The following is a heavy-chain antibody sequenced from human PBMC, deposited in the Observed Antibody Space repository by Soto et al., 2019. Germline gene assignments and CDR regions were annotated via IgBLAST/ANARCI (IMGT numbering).Heavy chain of an antibody. CDR1: GFTFDDYA. CDR2: ISWNSGSI. D-gene: IGHD3-22*01. J-gene: IGHJ4*02. V-gene: IGHV3-9*01. CDR3: AKDTSIYYYDSSGYCDY. Sequence: PGGSLRLSCAASGFTFDDYAMHWVRQAPGKGLEWVSGISWNSGSIGYADSVKGRFTISRDNAKNSLYLQMNSLRAEDTALYYCAKDTSIYYYDSSGYCDYWGQGTLVTVSS.